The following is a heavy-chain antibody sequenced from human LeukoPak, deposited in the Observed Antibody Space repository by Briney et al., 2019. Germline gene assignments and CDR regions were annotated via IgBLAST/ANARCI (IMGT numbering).Heavy chain of an antibody. CDR3: ARRVGSSESSYYFDY. V-gene: IGHV3-74*01. CDR1: GFTFNIYW. J-gene: IGHJ4*02. Sequence: GGSLRLSCAASGFTFNIYWVHWVRQAPGKGLVWVSLISSDGSITSYADSVKGRFTISRDNAKNTVYLQMNSLRVEDTAVYYCARRVGSSESSYYFDYWGQGTLVTVSS. CDR2: ISSDGSIT. D-gene: IGHD3-22*01.